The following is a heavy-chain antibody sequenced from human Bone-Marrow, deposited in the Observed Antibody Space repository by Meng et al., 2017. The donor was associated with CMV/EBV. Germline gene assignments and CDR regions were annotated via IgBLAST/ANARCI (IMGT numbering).Heavy chain of an antibody. CDR2: ISYDGRNK. D-gene: IGHD3-10*01. V-gene: IGHV3-30*04. J-gene: IGHJ6*02. CDR1: GFTFSSYA. CDR3: ARERSKDYYYGMDV. Sequence: SLSLTCAASGFTFSSYAMHWVRQAPGKGLEWVAVISYDGRNKYYADSVKGRFTIARDKSKNTLYLQMNSLRAEDTAVYYCARERSKDYYYGMDVWGQGTTVTVPS.